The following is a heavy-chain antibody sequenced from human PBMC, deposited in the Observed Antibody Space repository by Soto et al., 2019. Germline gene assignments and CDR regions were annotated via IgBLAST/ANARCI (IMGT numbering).Heavy chain of an antibody. V-gene: IGHV1-18*01. Sequence: QVQLVQSGAEVKKPGASVRVTCKASGYSFRNFGIGWVRQAPGQGLEWMGWISAYNRNAIYAPKFQGRLTMTADTSTNPAFMELRSLISDDTAVYYCARENRYFDNWGLGTLVSVSS. J-gene: IGHJ4*02. CDR1: GYSFRNFG. CDR3: ARENRYFDN. CDR2: ISAYNRNA.